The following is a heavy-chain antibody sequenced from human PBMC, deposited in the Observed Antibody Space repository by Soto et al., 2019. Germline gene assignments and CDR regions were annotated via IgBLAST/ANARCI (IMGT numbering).Heavy chain of an antibody. J-gene: IGHJ6*02. CDR1: GGSISSGYYY. CDR3: ARDVTGYSSSFNYYGMDV. Sequence: TLSLTCTVSGGSISSGYYYWSWTRQPPGKGLEWIGYIYYSGSTYYNPSLKSRVTISVDTSKNQFSLKLSSVTAADTAVYYCARDVTGYSSSFNYYGMDVWGQGTTVTVSS. CDR2: IYYSGST. V-gene: IGHV4-30-4*01. D-gene: IGHD6-13*01.